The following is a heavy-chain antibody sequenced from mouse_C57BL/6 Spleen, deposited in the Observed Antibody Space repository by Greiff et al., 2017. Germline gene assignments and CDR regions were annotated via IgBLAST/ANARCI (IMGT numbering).Heavy chain of an antibody. Sequence: QVQLKESGPGLVAPSQSLSITCTVSGFSLTSYGVHWVRQPPGKGLEWLVVIWSDGSTNYNSALKSRLSISKDNSKSQVFLKMNSLQTDGRAMYYCARLEGSSNYLFYYAMDYWGHGTSVTVSS. D-gene: IGHD2-5*01. CDR1: GFSLTSYG. CDR3: ARLEGSSNYLFYYAMDY. CDR2: IWSDGST. V-gene: IGHV2-6*03. J-gene: IGHJ4*01.